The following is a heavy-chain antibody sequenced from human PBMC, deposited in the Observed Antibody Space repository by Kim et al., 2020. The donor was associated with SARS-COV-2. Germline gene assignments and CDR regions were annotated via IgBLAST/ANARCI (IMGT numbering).Heavy chain of an antibody. J-gene: IGHJ6*02. Sequence: SETLSLTCAVYGGSFSGYYWSWIRQSPGKGLEWIGEITHKGDTNYNPSLKSRVIISGDASKNQFSLKLTSVTAADTAVYYCAIGPRFFDWTLSGYYYGMDVWGQGTTGTVSS. D-gene: IGHD3-9*01. CDR1: GGSFSGYY. CDR3: AIGPRFFDWTLSGYYYGMDV. V-gene: IGHV4-34*01. CDR2: ITHKGDT.